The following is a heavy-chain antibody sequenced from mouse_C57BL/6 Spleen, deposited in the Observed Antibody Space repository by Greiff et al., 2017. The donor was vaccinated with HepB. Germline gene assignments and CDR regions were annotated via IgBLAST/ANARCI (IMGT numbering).Heavy chain of an antibody. CDR2: IWRGGST. V-gene: IGHV2-5*01. Sequence: VHLVESGPGLVQPSQSLSITCTVSGFSLTSYGVHWVRQSPGKGLEWLGVIWRGGSTDYNAAFMSRLSITKDNSKSQVFCKMNSLQADDTAIYYCAKNYDYDEEDYFDYWGQGTTLTVSS. CDR1: GFSLTSYG. CDR3: AKNYDYDEEDYFDY. J-gene: IGHJ2*01. D-gene: IGHD2-4*01.